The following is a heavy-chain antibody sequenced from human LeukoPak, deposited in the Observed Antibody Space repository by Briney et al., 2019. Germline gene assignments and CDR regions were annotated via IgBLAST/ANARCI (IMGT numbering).Heavy chain of an antibody. CDR2: IYYTGST. CDR3: ARDEYGDFQGFDF. J-gene: IGHJ4*02. Sequence: SETLSLTCTVSGGSISRDYWSWIRQPPGKGLEWIGYIYYTGSTNYNPSLKSRVTISVDTSKNQFSLKLSSVTAADTAVYYCARDEYGDFQGFDFWGQGTRVTVSS. V-gene: IGHV4-59*12. D-gene: IGHD4-17*01. CDR1: GGSISRDY.